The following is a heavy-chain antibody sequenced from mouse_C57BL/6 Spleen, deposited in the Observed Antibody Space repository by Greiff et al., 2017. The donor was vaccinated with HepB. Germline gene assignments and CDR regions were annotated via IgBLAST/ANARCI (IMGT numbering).Heavy chain of an antibody. CDR3: ARWDYGSSHWYFDV. Sequence: VQLQQSGPELVKPGASVKITCKASGYTFTDYNMDWVKQSHGKSLEWIGDINPNNGGTIYNQKFKGKATLTVDKSSSTAYMELRSLTSEDTAVYYCARWDYGSSHWYFDVWGTGTTVTVSS. J-gene: IGHJ1*03. CDR2: INPNNGGT. CDR1: GYTFTDYN. V-gene: IGHV1-18*01. D-gene: IGHD1-1*01.